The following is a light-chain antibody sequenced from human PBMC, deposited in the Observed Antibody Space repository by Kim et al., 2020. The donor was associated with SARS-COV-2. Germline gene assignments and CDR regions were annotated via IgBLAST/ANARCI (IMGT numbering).Light chain of an antibody. CDR2: QDS. V-gene: IGLV3-1*01. J-gene: IGLJ2*01. CDR1: KLGDKY. CDR3: QVWDSSTVV. Sequence: SYELTRPPSVSVSPGQTASITCSGDKLGDKYACWYQQKPGQSPVLVIYQDSKRPSGIPERFSGSNSGNTATLTISGTQAMDEADYYCQVWDSSTVVFGGGTQLTVL.